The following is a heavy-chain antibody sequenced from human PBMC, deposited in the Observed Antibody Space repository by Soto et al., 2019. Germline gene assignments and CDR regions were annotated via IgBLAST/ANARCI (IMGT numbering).Heavy chain of an antibody. CDR2: ISWNSGSI. J-gene: IGHJ4*02. CDR1: GFTFDDYA. CDR3: AKDLLGVPAAIHFDY. D-gene: IGHD2-2*01. V-gene: IGHV3-9*01. Sequence: PGGSLRLSCAASGFTFDDYAMHWGRQAPGKGLEWVSGISWNSGSIGYADSVKGRFTISRDNAKNSLYLQMNSLRAEDTALYYCAKDLLGVPAAIHFDYWGQGTLVTVSS.